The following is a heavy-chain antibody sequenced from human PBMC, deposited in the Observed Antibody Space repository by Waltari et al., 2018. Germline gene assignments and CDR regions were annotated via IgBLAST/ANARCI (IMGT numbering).Heavy chain of an antibody. CDR1: GGSISSGSSY. V-gene: IGHV4-61*09. D-gene: IGHD4-17*01. CDR2: IYTSGST. CDR3: ARSYGTF. J-gene: IGHJ4*02. Sequence: QVQLQESGPGLVKPSQTLSLTCTVSGGSISSGSSYWSWIRQPAGKGLEWIGYIYTSGSTNYNPSLKSRVTISVDTSKNQFSLKLSSVTAADTAVYYCARSYGTFWGQGTLVTVSS.